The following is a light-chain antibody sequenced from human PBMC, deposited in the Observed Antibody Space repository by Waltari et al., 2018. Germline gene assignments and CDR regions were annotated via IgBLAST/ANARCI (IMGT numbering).Light chain of an antibody. V-gene: IGLV2-14*01. J-gene: IGLJ3*02. CDR3: NSYTTSSTWV. CDR1: SSDIGSYNY. CDR2: EVR. Sequence: QSALTQPASVSGSPGPSITISCPGTSSDIGSYNYFSWYQHLPGKAPKLIISEVRRRPSGVSNRFSGSKSGNMASLTISGLQAEDEADYYCNSYTTSSTWVFGGGTKLTVL.